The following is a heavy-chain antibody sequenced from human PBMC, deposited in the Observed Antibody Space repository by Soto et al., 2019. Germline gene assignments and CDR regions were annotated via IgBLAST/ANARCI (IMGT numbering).Heavy chain of an antibody. V-gene: IGHV3-48*03. J-gene: IGHJ3*02. Sequence: GGSLRLSCAASGFIFSSYGMNWVRQAPGKGLEWVSYISSSATNIYYADSVKGRFTISRDNAKNSLSLQMNSLRVEDTAVYYCARHRTVADVFDIWGQGTMVTVSS. D-gene: IGHD4-17*01. CDR2: ISSSATNI. CDR1: GFIFSSYG. CDR3: ARHRTVADVFDI.